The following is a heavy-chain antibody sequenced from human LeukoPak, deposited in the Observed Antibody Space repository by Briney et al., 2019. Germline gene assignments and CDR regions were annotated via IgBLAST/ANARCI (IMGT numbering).Heavy chain of an antibody. CDR2: IGNSGTTI. CDR1: GVTFSDYS. J-gene: IGHJ4*01. Sequence: GGSLRLSCAASGVTFSDYSLNWVRQAPGKGLEWVSYIGNSGTTIYYADSVKGRFTISRDSAKNSLYLQMNSLRDEDTAVYYCARNRYYVFDYWGHGTLVTVSS. D-gene: IGHD3-10*02. V-gene: IGHV3-48*02. CDR3: ARNRYYVFDY.